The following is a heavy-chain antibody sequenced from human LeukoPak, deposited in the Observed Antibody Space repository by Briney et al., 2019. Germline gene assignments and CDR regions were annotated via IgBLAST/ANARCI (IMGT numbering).Heavy chain of an antibody. Sequence: SETLSLTCTVSGGSISSSSYYWGWIRQPPGKGLEWIGSIYYSGSTYYNPSLKSRVTMSADTSRNQFSLNLSSVTAADTAVYYCARGSHSGYDRSPFDYWGQGTLVTVSS. CDR3: ARGSHSGYDRSPFDY. J-gene: IGHJ4*02. CDR1: GGSISSSSYY. CDR2: IYYSGST. V-gene: IGHV4-39*07. D-gene: IGHD5-12*01.